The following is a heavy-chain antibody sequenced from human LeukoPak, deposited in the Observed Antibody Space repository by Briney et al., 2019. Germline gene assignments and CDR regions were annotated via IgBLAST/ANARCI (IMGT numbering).Heavy chain of an antibody. Sequence: SETLSLTCTVSGGSVSSGSYYWSWIRQPPGKGLEWIGYIYYSGSTNYNPSLKSRVTISVDTSKNQFSLKLSSVTAADTAVYYCARTKGDFWSGYSSPNRFDPWGQGTLVTVSS. CDR2: IYYSGST. V-gene: IGHV4-61*01. J-gene: IGHJ5*02. CDR1: GGSVSSGSYY. D-gene: IGHD3-3*01. CDR3: ARTKGDFWSGYSSPNRFDP.